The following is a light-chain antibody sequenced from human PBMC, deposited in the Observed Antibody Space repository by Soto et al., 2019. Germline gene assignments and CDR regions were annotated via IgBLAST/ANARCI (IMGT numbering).Light chain of an antibody. V-gene: IGLV2-14*01. Sequence: XIYEVSNRPSGLSNRFSGSKSGNTASLTISGLQAEDEADYYCSSYTSISTYVFGTGTKVTVL. CDR2: EVS. J-gene: IGLJ1*01. CDR3: SSYTSISTYV.